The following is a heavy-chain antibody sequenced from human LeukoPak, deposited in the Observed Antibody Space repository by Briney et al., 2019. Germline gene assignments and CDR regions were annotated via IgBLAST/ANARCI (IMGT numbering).Heavy chain of an antibody. CDR1: GGTFSSYA. D-gene: IGHD6-13*01. J-gene: IGHJ4*02. CDR3: ARDFGVAAAGFLDY. Sequence: EASVKVSCKASGGTFSSYAISWVRQAPEQGLEWMGRIIPILGIANYAQKFQGRVTITADKSTSTAYMELSSLRSEDTAVYYCARDFGVAAAGFLDYWGQGTLVTVSS. V-gene: IGHV1-69*04. CDR2: IIPILGIA.